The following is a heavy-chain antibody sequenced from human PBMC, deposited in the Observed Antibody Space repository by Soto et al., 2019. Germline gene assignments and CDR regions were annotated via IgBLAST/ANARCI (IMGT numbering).Heavy chain of an antibody. D-gene: IGHD2-15*01. Sequence: QVQLQESGPGLVKPSQTLSLTCTVSGGSISSGDYYWSWIRQPPGKGLEWIGYIYYSGRTYFNPSLKSRVTILVDTSKNQFSLKLSSVTAAATAVYYCARYLRGYPGWFDPWGQGTLVTVSS. V-gene: IGHV4-30-4*01. CDR1: GGSISSGDYY. J-gene: IGHJ5*02. CDR2: IYYSGRT. CDR3: ARYLRGYPGWFDP.